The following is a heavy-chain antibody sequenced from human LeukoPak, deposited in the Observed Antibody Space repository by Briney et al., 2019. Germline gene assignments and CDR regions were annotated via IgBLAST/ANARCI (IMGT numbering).Heavy chain of an antibody. CDR1: GYTFTSDG. CDR2: ISAYNGNT. V-gene: IGHV1-18*01. D-gene: IGHD4-17*01. Sequence: ASVSVSSTSSGYTFTSDGISGGRQAPGQGVWRMGWISAYNGNTNYAQNLQSTVTTTTDTPPSTAYMQLRSLRPDDTAVYYCARDRRPSDYGDYVGYYYYTDVWGKGTTVTISS. CDR3: ARDRRPSDYGDYVGYYYYTDV. J-gene: IGHJ6*03.